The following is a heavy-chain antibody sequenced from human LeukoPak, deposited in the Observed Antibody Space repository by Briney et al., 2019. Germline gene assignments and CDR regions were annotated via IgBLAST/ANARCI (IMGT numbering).Heavy chain of an antibody. V-gene: IGHV1-18*01. CDR3: ARDHYYDSSGDFDY. D-gene: IGHD3-22*01. Sequence: ASVKVSCKASGYTFTSYGISWVRQAPGQGLEWMGWISAYNGNTNYAQKLQGRVTMTTDASTSTAYMELRSLRSDDTAVYYCARDHYYDSSGDFDYWGQGTLVTVSS. CDR1: GYTFTSYG. J-gene: IGHJ4*02. CDR2: ISAYNGNT.